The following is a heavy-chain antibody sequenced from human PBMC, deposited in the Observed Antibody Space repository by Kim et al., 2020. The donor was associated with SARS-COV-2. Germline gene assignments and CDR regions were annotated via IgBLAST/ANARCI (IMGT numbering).Heavy chain of an antibody. V-gene: IGHV1-69*13. CDR1: GGTFSSYA. J-gene: IGHJ4*02. CDR3: ARGGCSGGSCYPPQFRPFDN. CDR2: IIPIFGTA. Sequence: SVKVSCKASGGTFSSYAISWVRQAPGQGLEWMGGIIPIFGTANYAQKFQGRVTITADESTSTAYMELSSLRSEDTAVYYCARGGCSGGSCYPPQFRPFDNWGQGTLVTVSS. D-gene: IGHD2-15*01.